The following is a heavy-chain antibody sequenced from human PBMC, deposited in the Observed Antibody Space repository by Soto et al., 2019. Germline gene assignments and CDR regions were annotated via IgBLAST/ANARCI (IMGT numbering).Heavy chain of an antibody. CDR2: INHSGST. CDR3: ARGGPRRSKEVVVAATNGVSGSTLDY. V-gene: IGHV4-34*01. CDR1: GGSFSGYY. J-gene: IGHJ4*02. D-gene: IGHD2-15*01. Sequence: SETLSLTCAVYGGSFSGYYWSWIRQPPGKGLEWSGEINHSGSTNYNPSLKSRVTISVDTSKKQFSLKLSSVTAADTAVYYCARGGPRRSKEVVVAATNGVSGSTLDYWGQGTLVTVSS.